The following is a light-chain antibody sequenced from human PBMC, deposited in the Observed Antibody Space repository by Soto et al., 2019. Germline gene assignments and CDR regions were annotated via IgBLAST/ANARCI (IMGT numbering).Light chain of an antibody. V-gene: IGKV2-28*01. CDR3: MQGLETPT. CDR1: ESLLHSIGYNY. Sequence: IVMTQSPLSLSVTPGEPASISCRSSESLLHSIGYNYLDWYLQKPGQSPQLLISLGSNRASGVPDRFSGSGSGRDFTLKIRRVEADDVGVYYCMQGLETPTFGQGTKVEIK. CDR2: LGS. J-gene: IGKJ1*01.